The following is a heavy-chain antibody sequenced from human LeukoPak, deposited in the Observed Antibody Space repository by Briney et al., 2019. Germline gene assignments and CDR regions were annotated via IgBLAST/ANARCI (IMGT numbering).Heavy chain of an antibody. V-gene: IGHV3-23*01. Sequence: GGSLRLSCAASGFTFSSYAMSWDRQAPGKGLEWVSAISGSGGSTYYADSVKGRFTISRDNSKNTLYLQMNSLRAEDTAVYYCAKDQFGGLYSDYWGQGTLVTVSS. CDR3: AKDQFGGLYSDY. CDR1: GFTFSSYA. D-gene: IGHD3-10*01. CDR2: ISGSGGST. J-gene: IGHJ4*02.